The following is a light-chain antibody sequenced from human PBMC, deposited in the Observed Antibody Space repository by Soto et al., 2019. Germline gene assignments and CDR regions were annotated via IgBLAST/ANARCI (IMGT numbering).Light chain of an antibody. Sequence: QSALTQPPSASGTPGQRVTISCSGSSSNIGSNYVYWYQQLPGTAPKLLIYRNNQRPSGVPDRFSGSKSGTSASLAISGLRSEDEADYYCAAWDDSLRTVFGTGTKSPS. V-gene: IGLV1-47*01. J-gene: IGLJ1*01. CDR2: RNN. CDR3: AAWDDSLRTV. CDR1: SSNIGSNY.